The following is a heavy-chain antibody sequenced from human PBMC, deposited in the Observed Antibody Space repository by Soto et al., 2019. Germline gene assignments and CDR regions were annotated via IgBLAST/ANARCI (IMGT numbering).Heavy chain of an antibody. J-gene: IGHJ2*01. Sequence: QVQVVQSGAEVKKPGASVRLSCKTSGYSFTSCAIHWVRQAPGQGFEWMGWINTDSGTTKYSQKFQGRVTIPRDASASTAYMELSSLSSEDTTIYYCVRDRAADWYLDLWGRGTLVTVSS. CDR2: INTDSGTT. V-gene: IGHV1-3*04. D-gene: IGHD6-25*01. CDR1: GYSFTSCA. CDR3: VRDRAADWYLDL.